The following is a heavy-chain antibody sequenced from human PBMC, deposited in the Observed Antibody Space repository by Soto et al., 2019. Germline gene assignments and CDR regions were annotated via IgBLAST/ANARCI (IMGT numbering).Heavy chain of an antibody. CDR2: IWYDGSNK. CDR1: GFTFSSYG. D-gene: IGHD6-6*01. Sequence: QPGGSLRLSCAASGFTFSSYGMHWVRQAPGKGLEWVAVIWYDGSNKYYADSVKGRFTISRDNSKNTLYLQMNSLRAEDTAVYYCARDRIAARPDYYYYGMDVWGQGTTVTVSS. V-gene: IGHV3-33*01. J-gene: IGHJ6*02. CDR3: ARDRIAARPDYYYYGMDV.